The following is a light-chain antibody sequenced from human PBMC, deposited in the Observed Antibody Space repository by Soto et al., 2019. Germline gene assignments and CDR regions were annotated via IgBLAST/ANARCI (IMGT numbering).Light chain of an antibody. V-gene: IGKV3-20*01. CDR2: GAS. CDR1: QSVTSSY. J-gene: IGKJ1*01. Sequence: EIVLTQSPGTLSLSPGERATLSCRASQSVTSSYLAWYQQKPGQAHRLLIYGASTRATGIPDRFSGGGSGTDFTLTISRLEPEDFAVYYCQAYRSSRTFGQGTKVEIK. CDR3: QAYRSSRT.